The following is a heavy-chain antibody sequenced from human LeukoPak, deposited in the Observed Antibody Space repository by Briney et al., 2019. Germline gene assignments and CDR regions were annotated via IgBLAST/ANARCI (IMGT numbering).Heavy chain of an antibody. D-gene: IGHD4-23*01. CDR1: GGSISSYY. J-gene: IGHJ6*03. V-gene: IGHV4-4*07. Sequence: SPSETLSLTCTVSGGSISSYYWSWIRQPAGKGLEWIGRIYASGSTNYNPSLKSRVTISADTSKNQFSLKLSSVTAADTAVYYCARGGCYGGNQKPPNHYYYYMDVWGKGTTVTISS. CDR2: IYASGST. CDR3: ARGGCYGGNQKPPNHYYYYMDV.